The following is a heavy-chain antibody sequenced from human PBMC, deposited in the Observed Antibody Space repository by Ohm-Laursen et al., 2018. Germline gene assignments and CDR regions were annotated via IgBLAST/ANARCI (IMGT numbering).Heavy chain of an antibody. CDR3: ARKGYSYGYYNY. Sequence: GTLSLTCAVSGGSISSYYWSWIRQPPGKGLEWIGYIYYSGSTNYNPSLKSRVTISVDTSKNQFSLKLSSVTAADTAVYYCARKGYSYGYYNYWGQGTLVTVSS. CDR2: IYYSGST. D-gene: IGHD5-18*01. J-gene: IGHJ4*02. V-gene: IGHV4-59*01. CDR1: GGSISSYY.